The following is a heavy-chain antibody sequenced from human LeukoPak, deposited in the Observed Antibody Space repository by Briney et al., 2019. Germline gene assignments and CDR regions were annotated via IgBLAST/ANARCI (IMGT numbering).Heavy chain of an antibody. CDR2: IYYSGST. Sequence: SETLSLTCTVSGGSISSSSYYWGWIRQPPGKGLEWIGSIYYSGSTYYNPSLKSRVTISVDTSKNQFSLKLSSVTAADTAVYYCAGGWTHFDYWGQGTLVTVSS. D-gene: IGHD3/OR15-3a*01. CDR3: AGGWTHFDY. CDR1: GGSISSSSYY. J-gene: IGHJ4*02. V-gene: IGHV4-39*07.